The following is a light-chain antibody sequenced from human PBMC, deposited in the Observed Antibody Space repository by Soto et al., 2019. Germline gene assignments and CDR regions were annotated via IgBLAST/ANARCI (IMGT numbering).Light chain of an antibody. CDR2: LNSDGSH. CDR1: SGHSNYA. V-gene: IGLV4-69*01. Sequence: QLVLTQSPSASASLGASVNPTCTRSSGHSNYAIAWHQQQPEKGPRYLMKLNSDGSHSKGDGIPDRFSGSSSGAERYLTISSLQSEDEADYYCQTWGTGIQVFGGGTKLTVL. CDR3: QTWGTGIQV. J-gene: IGLJ3*02.